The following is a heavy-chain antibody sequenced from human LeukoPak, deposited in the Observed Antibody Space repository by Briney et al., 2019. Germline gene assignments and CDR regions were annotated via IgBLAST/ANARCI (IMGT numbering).Heavy chain of an antibody. V-gene: IGHV1-3*01. CDR1: GYTFTSYA. CDR2: INAGNGNT. Sequence: ASVKVSCKASGYTFTSYAMHWVRQAPGRRLEWMGWINAGNGNTKYSQKFQGRVTITRDTSASTAYMELSSLRSEDTAVYYCARDSHTYHSYLDYWGQGTLVTVSS. J-gene: IGHJ4*02. CDR3: ARDSHTYHSYLDY.